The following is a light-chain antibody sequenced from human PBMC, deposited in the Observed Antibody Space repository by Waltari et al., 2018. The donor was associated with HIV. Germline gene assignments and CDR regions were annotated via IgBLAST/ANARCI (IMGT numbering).Light chain of an antibody. Sequence: QAGLTQPPSVSKGMRQTATLTCTENSNNVGNQGAAWLQQHQGHPPKLLSYRDNKRPSGISERFSASRSGNTASLTITGVQPEDEADYFCTTWDISLSAVVFGGGTTLTVL. CDR1: SNNVGNQG. V-gene: IGLV10-54*04. J-gene: IGLJ2*01. CDR3: TTWDISLSAVV. CDR2: RDN.